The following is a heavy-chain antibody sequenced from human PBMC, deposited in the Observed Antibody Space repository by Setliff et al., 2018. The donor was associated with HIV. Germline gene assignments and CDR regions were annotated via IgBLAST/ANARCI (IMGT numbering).Heavy chain of an antibody. CDR2: IIPIFGTA. J-gene: IGHJ6*03. V-gene: IGHV1-69*06. Sequence: SVKVSCKASGGTFSSYAISWVRQAPGQGLEWMGRIIPIFGTANYAQKFQGRVTITADKSTSTAYMELSSLRSEDTAVYYCARKPQPPGTPDYYYFDYLDVWGKGTTVTVSS. CDR3: ARKPQPPGTPDYYYFDYLDV. CDR1: GGTFSSYA. D-gene: IGHD1-1*01.